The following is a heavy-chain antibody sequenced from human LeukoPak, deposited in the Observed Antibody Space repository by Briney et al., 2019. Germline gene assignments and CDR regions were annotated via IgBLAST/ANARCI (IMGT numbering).Heavy chain of an antibody. V-gene: IGHV4-59*01. D-gene: IGHD3-10*01. CDR2: IYYSGST. CDR1: GGSISSYY. CDR3: ARSGSGSYYNY. J-gene: IGHJ4*02. Sequence: SETLSLTCTVSGGSISSYYWSWIRQPPGKGLEWIGYIYYSGSTNYNPSLKSRATISVDTSKNQFSLKLSSVTAADTAVYYCARSGSGSYYNYWGQGTLVTASS.